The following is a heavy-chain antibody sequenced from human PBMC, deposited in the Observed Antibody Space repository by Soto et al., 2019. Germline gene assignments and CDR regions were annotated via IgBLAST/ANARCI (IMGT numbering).Heavy chain of an antibody. V-gene: IGHV1-18*01. CDR3: ARVLQWSTPDY. CDR2: ISGYNGHI. Sequence: QVQLVQSGAEVKKPGASVNISCKASGYSFTGYGISWVRQAPGQGLEWMGWISGYNGHIDYAQKLQGRVSMTTDTSTNTAYMEMRSLRSDDTAKYYCARVLQWSTPDYWGQGALVTVSS. CDR1: GYSFTGYG. D-gene: IGHD6-19*01. J-gene: IGHJ4*02.